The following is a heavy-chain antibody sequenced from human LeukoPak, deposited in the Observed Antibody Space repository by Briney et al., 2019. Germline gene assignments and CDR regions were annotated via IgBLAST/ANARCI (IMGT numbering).Heavy chain of an antibody. CDR1: GYTFTSYG. J-gene: IGHJ4*02. CDR2: ISAYNGNT. CDR3: ARDQEMATGFDY. V-gene: IGHV1-18*01. Sequence: ASVKVSCKASGYTFTSYGISWVRQAPGRGLGWMGWISAYNGNTNYAQKLQGRVTMTTDTSTSTAYMELRSLRSDDTAVYYCARDQEMATGFDYWGQGTLVTVSS. D-gene: IGHD5-24*01.